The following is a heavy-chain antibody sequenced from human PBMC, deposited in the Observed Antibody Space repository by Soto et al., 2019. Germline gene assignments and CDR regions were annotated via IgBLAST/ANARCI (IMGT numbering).Heavy chain of an antibody. CDR2: ISYSGNT. CDR1: GDSITSATYY. J-gene: IGHJ4*02. V-gene: IGHV4-31*03. CDR3: ARDFAYFDS. Sequence: SETLSLTCTVSGDSITSATYYWTWIRQHPGKGLEWIGYISYSGNTYYNPSLKSRVTISMDTSKNQFSLNLDSVTAADTAVYFCARDFAYFDSWGQGTLVTVSS. D-gene: IGHD3-3*01.